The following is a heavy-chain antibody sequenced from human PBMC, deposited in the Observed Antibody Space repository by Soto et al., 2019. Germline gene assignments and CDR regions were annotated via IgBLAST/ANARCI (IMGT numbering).Heavy chain of an antibody. CDR1: GGSISSSNW. V-gene: IGHV4-4*02. CDR2: SYHSGST. Sequence: QVQLQESGPGLVKPSGTLSLTCAVSGGSISSSNWWRWVRQPPGTGLAGIGKSYHSGSTNYNPSLKGRVTISVDKSKNPFSLQLSSVTAADTAVYYCARSGRSAKWLPDYWGQGTLVTVSS. CDR3: ARSGRSAKWLPDY. J-gene: IGHJ4*02. D-gene: IGHD5-12*01.